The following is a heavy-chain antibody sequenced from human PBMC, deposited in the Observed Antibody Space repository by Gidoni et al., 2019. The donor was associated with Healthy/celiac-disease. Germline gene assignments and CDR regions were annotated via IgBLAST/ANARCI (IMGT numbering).Heavy chain of an antibody. Sequence: EVQLVQSGAEVKKPGESLKISCKVSGDSFTSYWSGGLRQRPGKGLEWRGIIYPGDSDTRYRPSFQGQVTISADKSISTAYLQWSSMKASDTAMYYCARWLPQPEGWIDYWGQGTLVTVSS. CDR1: GDSFTSYW. CDR3: ARWLPQPEGWIDY. D-gene: IGHD5-12*01. J-gene: IGHJ4*02. V-gene: IGHV5-51*03. CDR2: IYPGDSDT.